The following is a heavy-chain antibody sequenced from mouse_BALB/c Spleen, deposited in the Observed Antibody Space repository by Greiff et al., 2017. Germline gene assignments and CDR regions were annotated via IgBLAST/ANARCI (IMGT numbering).Heavy chain of an antibody. J-gene: IGHJ3*01. CDR3: GPNWNFRTAY. V-gene: IGHV14-3*02. Sequence: EVNLVESGAELVKPGASVKLSCTASGFNIKDTYMHWVKQRPEQGLEWIGRIDPANGNTKYDPKFQGKATITADTSSNTAYLQLSSLTSEDTAVYYCGPNWNFRTAYWGQGTLVTVSA. CDR1: GFNIKDTY. D-gene: IGHD4-1*01. CDR2: IDPANGNT.